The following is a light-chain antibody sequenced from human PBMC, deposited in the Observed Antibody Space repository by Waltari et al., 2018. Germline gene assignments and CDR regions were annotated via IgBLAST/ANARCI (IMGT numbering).Light chain of an antibody. CDR1: QSVSSNY. CDR2: DAS. J-gene: IGKJ2*01. Sequence: EIVSTQSPGTLSLFPGERATLSCRASQSVSSNYLAWYQQKPGQAPRLLIHDASSRATGIPDRFSGSGSGTDFTLTISRLEPEDFAVYFCQHYSSAPNTFGQGTRLEIK. CDR3: QHYSSAPNT. V-gene: IGKV3-20*01.